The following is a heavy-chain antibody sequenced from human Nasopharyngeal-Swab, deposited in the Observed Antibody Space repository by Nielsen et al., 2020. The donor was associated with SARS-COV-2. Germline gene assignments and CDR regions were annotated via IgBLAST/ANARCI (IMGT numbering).Heavy chain of an antibody. V-gene: IGHV3-74*01. CDR2: IRGDRTDP. J-gene: IGHJ4*02. Sequence: ESLKISRTGSGSIFSNYWMHWVRQAPGKGLVWVSRIRGDRTDPRYADSVKGRFTISKDNAKNTMYLQMNSLRADDTAMYFCARDRSGETGTEGADCGQGTLVTVSS. CDR3: ARDRSGETGTEGAD. CDR1: GSIFSNYW. D-gene: IGHD1-7*01.